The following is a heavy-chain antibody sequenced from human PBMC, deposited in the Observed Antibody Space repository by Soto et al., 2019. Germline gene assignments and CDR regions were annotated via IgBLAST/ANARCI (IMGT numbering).Heavy chain of an antibody. D-gene: IGHD5-12*01. CDR3: ARESVDIVATTRVSGGMDV. V-gene: IGHV1-46*01. CDR2: INLSGGST. J-gene: IGHJ6*02. Sequence: QVQLVQSGAEVKKPGASVKVSCKASGYTFTSYYMHWVRQAPGQGLEWMGIINLSGGSTSYAQKFQGRVTMTRDTSTSTVYMELSSLRSEDTAVYYCARESVDIVATTRVSGGMDVWGQGTTVTVSS. CDR1: GYTFTSYY.